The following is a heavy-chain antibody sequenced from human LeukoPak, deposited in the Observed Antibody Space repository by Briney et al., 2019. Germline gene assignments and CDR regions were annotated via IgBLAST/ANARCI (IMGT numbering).Heavy chain of an antibody. CDR3: ARGNRGVILTAMRGNWFDA. J-gene: IGHJ5*01. CDR2: MNPNSANT. V-gene: IGHV1-8*03. Sequence: GASVKVSCKASGYTFINYDINWVRQAPGQGLEWMGWMNPNSANTGYAQKFQGRVTITRNTSIGTAFMELSSLRSEDTAVYYCARGNRGVILTAMRGNWFDAWGHGSLVTVAS. CDR1: GYTFINYD. D-gene: IGHD2-21*02.